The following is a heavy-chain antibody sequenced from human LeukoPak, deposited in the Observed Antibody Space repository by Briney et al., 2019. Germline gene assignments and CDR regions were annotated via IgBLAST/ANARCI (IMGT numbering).Heavy chain of an antibody. CDR2: INHSGST. CDR1: GGSFSGYY. Sequence: PSETLSLTCAVYGGSFSGYYWSWIRQPPGKGLEWIGEINHSGSTNYNPSLKSRVTISVDTSKNQFSLKLSSVTAADTAVYYCARDHASGITIFGVPYYYGMDVWGQGTTVTVSS. V-gene: IGHV4-34*01. D-gene: IGHD3-3*01. CDR3: ARDHASGITIFGVPYYYGMDV. J-gene: IGHJ6*02.